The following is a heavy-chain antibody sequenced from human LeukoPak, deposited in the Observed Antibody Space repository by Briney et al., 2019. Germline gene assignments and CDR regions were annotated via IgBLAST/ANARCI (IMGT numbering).Heavy chain of an antibody. J-gene: IGHJ6*02. CDR3: ARDLRRDFYYYYGMDV. Sequence: SVKVSCKASGGTFSSYAISWVRQAPGQGLEWMGRIIPILGIANYAHKFQGRVTITADKSTSTAYMELSSLRSEDTAVYYCARDLRRDFYYYYGMDVWGQGTTVTVSS. CDR2: IIPILGIA. CDR1: GGTFSSYA. D-gene: IGHD5/OR15-5a*01. V-gene: IGHV1-69*04.